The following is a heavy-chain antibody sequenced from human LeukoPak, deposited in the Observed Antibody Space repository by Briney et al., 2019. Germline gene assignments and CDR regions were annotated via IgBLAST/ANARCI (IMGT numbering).Heavy chain of an antibody. Sequence: GGSLRLSSAASGFTFNNYGLIWVRQAPGKGLEWVAAISNDGGGTMYAAFVEGRFTISRDNSKNTLFLQMNSLRAEDTALYYCAKGSSGYFADLWGQGTLVTVSS. V-gene: IGHV3-23*01. J-gene: IGHJ5*02. CDR3: AKGSSGYFADL. D-gene: IGHD3-22*01. CDR2: ISNDGGGT. CDR1: GFTFNNYG.